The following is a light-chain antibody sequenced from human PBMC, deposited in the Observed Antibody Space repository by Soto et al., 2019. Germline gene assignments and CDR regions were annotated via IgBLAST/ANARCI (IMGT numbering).Light chain of an antibody. Sequence: HSQATCSLSQGKEATLSSRAGRMVIRNLAWYQQKPGQAPRLLIYAASTRATGIPARFSGSGSGTEFTLTISSLQSEDFAVYYCQQYNNWPYTFGQGTKLEIK. J-gene: IGKJ2*01. V-gene: IGKV3-15*01. CDR3: QQYNNWPYT. CDR1: RMVIRN. CDR2: AAS.